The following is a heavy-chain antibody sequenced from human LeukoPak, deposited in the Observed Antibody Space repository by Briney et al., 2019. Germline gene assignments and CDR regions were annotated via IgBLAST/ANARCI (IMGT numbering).Heavy chain of an antibody. CDR1: GFTFDDYA. CDR3: AKDRAPYYYSSGSPIDY. Sequence: PGGSLRLSCAASGFTFDDYAMHWVRQAPGKGLEWVSLISGDGGSTYYADSVKGRFTISRDNSKNSLYLQMNSLRTEDTALYYCAKDRAPYYYSSGSPIDYWGQGTLVTVSS. V-gene: IGHV3-43*02. J-gene: IGHJ4*02. D-gene: IGHD3-10*01. CDR2: ISGDGGST.